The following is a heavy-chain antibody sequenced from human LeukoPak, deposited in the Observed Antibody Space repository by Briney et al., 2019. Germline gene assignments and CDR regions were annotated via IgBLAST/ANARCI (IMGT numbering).Heavy chain of an antibody. V-gene: IGHV1-69*01. CDR2: IIPIFGTA. CDR1: GGTFSSYA. Sequence: GSSVKVTCKASGGTFSSYAISWVRQAPGQGLEWMGGIIPIFGTANYAQKFQGRVTITADESTSTAYMELSRLRSEDKAVYYCARGSDSSGYYLPDYWGQGTLVTVSS. J-gene: IGHJ4*02. D-gene: IGHD3-22*01. CDR3: ARGSDSSGYYLPDY.